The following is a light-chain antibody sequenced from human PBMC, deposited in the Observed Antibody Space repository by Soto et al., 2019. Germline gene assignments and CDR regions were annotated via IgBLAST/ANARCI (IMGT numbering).Light chain of an antibody. CDR1: NRDVGGYNY. CDR3: YSYAGGNNV. V-gene: IGLV2-8*01. Sequence: VLTQPPPGSGAPGQSLPISCTGTNRDVGGYNYVSWYQQHPGKAPKLMIYEVSKRPSGVPDRFSGSKSGSTASLTVSGLQAEDEADYYCYSYAGGNNVFGTGTKVTVL. J-gene: IGLJ1*01. CDR2: EVS.